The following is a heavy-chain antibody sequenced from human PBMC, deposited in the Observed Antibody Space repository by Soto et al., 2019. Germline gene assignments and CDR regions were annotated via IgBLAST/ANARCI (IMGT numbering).Heavy chain of an antibody. Sequence: GGSLRLSCAASGFTFSSYAMSWVRQAPGKGLEWVSAISGSGGSTYYADSVKGRFTISRDNSKNTLYLQMNSLRAEDTAVYYCAKDSSGWSYYYYYMDVWGKGTTVTVSS. D-gene: IGHD6-19*01. J-gene: IGHJ6*03. V-gene: IGHV3-23*01. CDR3: AKDSSGWSYYYYYMDV. CDR1: GFTFSSYA. CDR2: ISGSGGST.